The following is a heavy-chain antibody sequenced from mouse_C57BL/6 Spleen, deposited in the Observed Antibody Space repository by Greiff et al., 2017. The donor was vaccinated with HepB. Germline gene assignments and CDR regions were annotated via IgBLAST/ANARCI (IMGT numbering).Heavy chain of an antibody. CDR3: TRRDGPTPLDY. CDR1: GFTFSDAW. CDR2: IRNKANNHAT. J-gene: IGHJ2*01. V-gene: IGHV6-6*01. Sequence: EVKVEESGGGLVQPGGSMKLSCAASGFTFSDAWMDWVRQSPEKGLEWVAEIRNKANNHATYYAESVKGRFTISRDDSKSSVYLQMNSLRAEDTGIYYCTRRDGPTPLDYWGQGTTLTVSS. D-gene: IGHD1-1*01.